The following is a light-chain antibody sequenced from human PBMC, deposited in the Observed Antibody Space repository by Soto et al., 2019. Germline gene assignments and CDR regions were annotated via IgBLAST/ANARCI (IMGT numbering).Light chain of an antibody. CDR2: GAS. Sequence: DIVMTQSPATLSVSPGERATLSCRASQNADISLAWYQQKPGQAPRLLIYGASTRATGIPARFSGSGSGTEFTLTISSLQSEDFAIYYCQQYHKWPPYTFGQGTKLEIK. V-gene: IGKV3-15*01. CDR1: QNADIS. J-gene: IGKJ2*01. CDR3: QQYHKWPPYT.